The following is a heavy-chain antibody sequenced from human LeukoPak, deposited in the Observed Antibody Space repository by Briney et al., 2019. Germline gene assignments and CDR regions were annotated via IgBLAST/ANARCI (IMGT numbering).Heavy chain of an antibody. V-gene: IGHV3-48*03. CDR2: ISSGGNTK. Sequence: GGSLRLSCAASGFSFSTYEMNWVRQAPGKGLEWVSHISSGGNTKYYADSVRGRFTMSRDNAKNSLFLQMNSLRAEDTAVYYCARDTVNSPLVISPEHGGQGALVTVSA. CDR1: GFSFSTYE. D-gene: IGHD3-22*01. CDR3: ARDTVNSPLVISPEH. J-gene: IGHJ4*02.